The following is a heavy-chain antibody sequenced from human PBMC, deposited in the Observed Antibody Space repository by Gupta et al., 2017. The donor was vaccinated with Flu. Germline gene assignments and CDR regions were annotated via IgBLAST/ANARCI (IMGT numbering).Heavy chain of an antibody. D-gene: IGHD3-22*01. CDR3: VRHFSDRDAFDV. Sequence: EVQLVESGGGLVEPGESLRLSCAASGFRFGTYFIGWVRQAPGKGLEWVSSISSSSSYIYYTDSVKGRFTISRDNAKNSLSLQLKSLTAEDTAVYYCVRHFSDRDAFDVWGQGTMVTVFS. V-gene: IGHV3-21*02. CDR1: GFRFGTYF. J-gene: IGHJ3*01. CDR2: ISSSSSYI.